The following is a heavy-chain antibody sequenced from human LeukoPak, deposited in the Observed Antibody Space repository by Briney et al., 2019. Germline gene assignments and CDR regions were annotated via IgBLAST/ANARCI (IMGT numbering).Heavy chain of an antibody. V-gene: IGHV3-21*06. CDR3: ARAAGELLPFDYFDY. J-gene: IGHJ4*02. CDR2: ITSSSSYI. Sequence: GGSLILSCAASGFTFGRYSMNWVRQAPGKGLEWVSSITSSSSYIYYADSVKGRFTISRDNVKNSLYLQMHSLRAEDTAVYYCARAAGELLPFDYFDYWGQGTLVTVSS. CDR1: GFTFGRYS. D-gene: IGHD3-10*01.